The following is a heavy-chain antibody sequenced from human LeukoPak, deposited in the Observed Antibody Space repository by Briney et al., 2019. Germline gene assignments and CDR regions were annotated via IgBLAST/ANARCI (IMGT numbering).Heavy chain of an antibody. CDR2: IYYSGST. CDR3: ARESGQAADYYYYGMDV. Sequence: PSETLSLTCTVSGGSVSSDSYYWSWIRQPPGKGLEWTGYIYYSGSTNYNPSLKSRVTISVDTSKNQFSLKLSSVTAADTAVYYCARESGQAADYYYYGMDVWGQGTTVTVSS. D-gene: IGHD6-13*01. V-gene: IGHV4-61*01. CDR1: GGSVSSDSYY. J-gene: IGHJ6*02.